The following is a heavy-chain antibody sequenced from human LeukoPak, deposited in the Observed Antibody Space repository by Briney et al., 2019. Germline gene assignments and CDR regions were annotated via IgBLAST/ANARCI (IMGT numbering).Heavy chain of an antibody. CDR3: ARDQGPYGDYYFDY. CDR1: GFTFSSYW. CDR2: IKQDGSEK. J-gene: IGHJ4*02. D-gene: IGHD4-17*01. Sequence: GGSLRLSCAASGFTFSSYWMSWVRQAPGKGLEWVANIKQDGSEKYYVDSVKGRFTITRDNAKNSLYLQMNSLRAEDTAVYYCARDQGPYGDYYFDYWGQGTLVTVSS. V-gene: IGHV3-7*01.